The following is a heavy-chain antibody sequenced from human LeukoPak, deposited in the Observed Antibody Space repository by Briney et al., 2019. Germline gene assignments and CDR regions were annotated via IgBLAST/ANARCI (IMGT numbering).Heavy chain of an antibody. CDR1: GYTYSSYA. D-gene: IGHD2-2*01. Sequence: GGSVRLSCAASGYTYSSYAMTWVRQAPARGLESLSGISGHGGITYYADCVKGRFTISRDNSKNTLSLQMNSLRAEDTAVYYCAKGNNYEHSSSPDSCGQGTLVTVSS. CDR2: ISGHGGIT. V-gene: IGHV3-23*01. J-gene: IGHJ5*01. CDR3: AKGNNYEHSSSPDS.